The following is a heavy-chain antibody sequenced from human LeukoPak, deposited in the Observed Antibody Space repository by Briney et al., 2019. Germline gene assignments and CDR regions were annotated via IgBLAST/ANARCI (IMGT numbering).Heavy chain of an antibody. D-gene: IGHD2/OR15-2a*01. CDR1: GGSVSRTNYY. CDR3: AKGEYWVRF. V-gene: IGHV4-39*02. J-gene: IGHJ2*01. Sequence: SETLSLTCTVSGGSVSRTNYYWAWIHQPPGKGLEWIATINHGGGTHHNPSLKSRLTIAVDTATNDFSLKLSSVTAADTAVYYCAKGEYWVRFWGRGTLVTVSS. CDR2: INHGGGT.